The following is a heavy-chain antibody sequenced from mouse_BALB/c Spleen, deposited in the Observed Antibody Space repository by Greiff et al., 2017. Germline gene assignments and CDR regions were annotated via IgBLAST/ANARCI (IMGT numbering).Heavy chain of an antibody. Sequence: EVQVVESGGGLVKPGGSLKLSCAASGFTFSDYYMYWVRQTPEKRLEWVATISDGGSYTYYPDSVKGRFTISRDNAKNNLYLQMSSLKSEDTAMYYCARDPYPFAYWGQGTLVTVSA. CDR3: ARDPYPFAY. D-gene: IGHD2-10*01. V-gene: IGHV5-4*02. J-gene: IGHJ3*01. CDR1: GFTFSDYY. CDR2: ISDGGSYT.